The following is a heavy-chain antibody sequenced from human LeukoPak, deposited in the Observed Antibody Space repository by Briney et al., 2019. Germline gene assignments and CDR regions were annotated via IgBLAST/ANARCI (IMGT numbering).Heavy chain of an antibody. J-gene: IGHJ4*02. Sequence: HPGGSLRLSCSASGFTFSSYAMHWVRQAPGKGLEYVSAISSNGGSTYYADSVEGRFTISRDNSKNTLYLQMSSLRAEDTAVYYCVKDTNYGAHYFDYWGQGTLVTVSS. V-gene: IGHV3-64D*06. D-gene: IGHD4-17*01. CDR1: GFTFSSYA. CDR2: ISSNGGST. CDR3: VKDTNYGAHYFDY.